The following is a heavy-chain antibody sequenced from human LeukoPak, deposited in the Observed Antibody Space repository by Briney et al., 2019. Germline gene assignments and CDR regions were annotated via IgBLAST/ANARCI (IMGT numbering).Heavy chain of an antibody. Sequence: ASVKVSCKTSEYTFTGYFMHWVRQAPGQGLEWMGIINPSGGSTSYAQKFQGRVTMTRDTSTSTVYMELSSLRSEDTAVHFCARDSRPNYDSSGYYQAFDYWGQGTLVTVSS. CDR1: EYTFTGYF. CDR3: ARDSRPNYDSSGYYQAFDY. J-gene: IGHJ4*02. V-gene: IGHV1-46*01. CDR2: INPSGGST. D-gene: IGHD3-22*01.